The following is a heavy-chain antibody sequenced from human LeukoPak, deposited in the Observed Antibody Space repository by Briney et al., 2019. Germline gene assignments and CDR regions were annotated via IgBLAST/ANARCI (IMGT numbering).Heavy chain of an antibody. D-gene: IGHD2-2*01. CDR2: ISAYSGNT. V-gene: IGHV1-18*01. CDR1: GYTFTSYG. Sequence: ASAKVSCKASGYTFTSYGISWVRQAPGQGLEWMGWISAYSGNTNYAQKLQGRVTMTTDTSTSTAYMELRSLRSDDTAVYYCARGPAAKLGYYFDYWGQGTLVTVSS. J-gene: IGHJ4*02. CDR3: ARGPAAKLGYYFDY.